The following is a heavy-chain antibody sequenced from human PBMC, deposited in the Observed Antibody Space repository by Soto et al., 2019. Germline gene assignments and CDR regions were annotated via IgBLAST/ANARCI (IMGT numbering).Heavy chain of an antibody. J-gene: IGHJ5*02. CDR2: IYYSGIT. CDR3: ARSFPGQAGSGSYNWFYP. V-gene: IGHV4-59*01. CDR1: GGSISSYY. D-gene: IGHD3-10*01. Sequence: QVQLQESGPGLVKPSETLSLTCTVSGGSISSYYWSWIRQPPGKGLEWIGYIYYSGITNYNPTLKSRVTISVDTSKNQFSLKLSSVTAADTAVYYCARSFPGQAGSGSYNWFYPWGQGTLVTVSS.